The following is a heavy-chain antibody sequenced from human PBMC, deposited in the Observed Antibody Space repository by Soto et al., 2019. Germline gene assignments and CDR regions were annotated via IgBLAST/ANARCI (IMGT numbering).Heavy chain of an antibody. CDR3: AKDFEPAYYYGMDV. CDR1: GFTFSSYA. Sequence: LRLSCAASGFTFSSYAMSLVRQAPGKGLEWVSAISGSGGSTYYADSVKGRFTISRDNSKNTLYLQMNSLRAEDTAVYYCAKDFEPAYYYGMDVWGQGTTVTVSS. V-gene: IGHV3-23*01. J-gene: IGHJ6*02. CDR2: ISGSGGST.